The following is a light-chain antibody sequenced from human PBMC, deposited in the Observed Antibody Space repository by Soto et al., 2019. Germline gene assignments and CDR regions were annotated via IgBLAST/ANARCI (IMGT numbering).Light chain of an antibody. CDR1: QSVSSTF. CDR2: GAN. V-gene: IGKV3D-20*02. CDR3: QQRCNSPIP. J-gene: IGKJ1*01. Sequence: IGLKQSAVTLPLYKGERATLSCRASQSVSSTFLAWYHQTPGQAPRLLIYGANNRAIGTPDRVSGSGSGTDFTLTITSLEPEDFALYYCQQRCNSPIPFGRGTKV.